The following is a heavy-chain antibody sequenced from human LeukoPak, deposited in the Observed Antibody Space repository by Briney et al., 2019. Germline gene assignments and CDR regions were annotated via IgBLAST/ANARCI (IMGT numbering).Heavy chain of an antibody. CDR3: ARDGGGYYASGTHYYFDC. D-gene: IGHD3-10*01. V-gene: IGHV3-30-3*01. J-gene: IGHJ4*02. CDR1: GFTFSSYP. CDR2: ISYDGSNK. Sequence: GRSLRLSCAASGFTFSSYPMHWVRQAPGKGLEWVGVISYDGSNKYSADSVKGRFTISRDNSKNTLYLQVSRLRAEDTAVYYCARDGGGYYASGTHYYFDCWGQGTLVTVSS.